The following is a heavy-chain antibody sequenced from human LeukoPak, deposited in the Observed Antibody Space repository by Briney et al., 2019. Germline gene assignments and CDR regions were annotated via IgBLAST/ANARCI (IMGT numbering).Heavy chain of an antibody. Sequence: PSETLSLTCAVYGGSFSGYYWSWIRHPPGKGLEWNGEINHSGSTNYNPTLKTRVTISVDTSKNQFSLKLSSVTAADTAVYYCARQFEASDYWGQGTLVTVSS. CDR3: ARQFEASDY. V-gene: IGHV4-34*01. D-gene: IGHD3-10*01. CDR2: INHSGST. CDR1: GGSFSGYY. J-gene: IGHJ4*02.